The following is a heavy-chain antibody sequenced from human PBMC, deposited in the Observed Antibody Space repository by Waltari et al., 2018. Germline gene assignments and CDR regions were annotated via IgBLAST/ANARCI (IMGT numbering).Heavy chain of an antibody. V-gene: IGHV4-4*02. CDR3: ARSYCSGGSCYSVYFDY. CDR2: IYHSGST. J-gene: IGHJ4*02. Sequence: QVQLQESGPGLVKPSGTLSLTCAVSGGSISRSNWWSWVRQPPGKGLEWIGEIYHSGSTNYNPSLKSRVTISVDKSKNQFSLKLSSVTAADTAVYYCARSYCSGGSCYSVYFDYWGQGTLVTVSS. D-gene: IGHD2-15*01. CDR1: GGSISRSNW.